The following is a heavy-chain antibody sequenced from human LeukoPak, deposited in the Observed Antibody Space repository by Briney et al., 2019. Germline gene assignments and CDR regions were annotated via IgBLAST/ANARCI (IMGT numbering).Heavy chain of an antibody. D-gene: IGHD3-16*02. CDR1: GYTFTSYD. CDR3: ARDEGLIRLGELSLFP. CDR2: MNPNSGNT. Sequence: ASVKVSCKASGYTFTSYDINWVRQATGQGLEWMGWMNPNSGNTGYAQKFQGRVTMTRNTSISTAYMELSSLRSEDTAVYYCARDEGLIRLGELSLFPWGQGTLVTVSS. J-gene: IGHJ5*02. V-gene: IGHV1-8*01.